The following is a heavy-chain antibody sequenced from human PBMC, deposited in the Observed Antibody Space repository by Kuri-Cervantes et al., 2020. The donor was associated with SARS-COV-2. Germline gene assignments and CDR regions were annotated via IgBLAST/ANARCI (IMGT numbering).Heavy chain of an antibody. Sequence: SETLSLTCTVSGDSITSSSYYWGWIRQPPGKGLEWIGNIYNSGSTYYNPSLKSRVTISVDTSKKQFSLKLSSVTAADTAMYYCVTGLPRSGWDGEDAFDIWGQGTMVTVSS. J-gene: IGHJ3*02. CDR2: IYNSGST. V-gene: IGHV4-39*01. D-gene: IGHD6-19*01. CDR3: VTGLPRSGWDGEDAFDI. CDR1: GDSITSSSYY.